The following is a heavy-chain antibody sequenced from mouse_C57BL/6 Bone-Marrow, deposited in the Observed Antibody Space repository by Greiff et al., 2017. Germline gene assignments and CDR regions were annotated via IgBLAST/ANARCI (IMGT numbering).Heavy chain of an antibody. V-gene: IGHV5-17*01. CDR1: GFTFSDYG. Sequence: EVKLVASGGGLVKPGGSLKLSCAASGFTFSDYGMHWVRQAPEKGLEWVAYISSGSSTIYYADTVKGRFTISRANAKNTLFLQMTSLRSEDTAMYYCARSTMVTTTFAYWGQGTLVTVSA. CDR3: ARSTMVTTTFAY. J-gene: IGHJ3*01. D-gene: IGHD2-2*01. CDR2: ISSGSSTI.